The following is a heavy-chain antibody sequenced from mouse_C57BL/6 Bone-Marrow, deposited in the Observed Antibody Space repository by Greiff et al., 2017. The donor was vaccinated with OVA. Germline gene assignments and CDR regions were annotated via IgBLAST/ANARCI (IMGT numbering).Heavy chain of an antibody. CDR3: ESDRHIGYDDYPYAMDY. CDR1: GYTFTSYW. J-gene: IGHJ4*01. Sequence: VQLVESGAELAKPGASVKLSCKASGYTFTSYWMHWVKQRPGQGLEWIGYINPSGGYTKYNQKFKDKATLTADKSSSTASMQLSSLTYEAAEGYDCESDRHIGYDDYPYAMDYWGQGTSVTVSS. CDR2: INPSGGYT. D-gene: IGHD2-4*01. V-gene: IGHV1-7*01.